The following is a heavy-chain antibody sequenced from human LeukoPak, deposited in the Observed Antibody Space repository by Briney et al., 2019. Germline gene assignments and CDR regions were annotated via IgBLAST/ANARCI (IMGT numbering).Heavy chain of an antibody. CDR2: ISAYNGNT. CDR1: GYTFTSYY. CDR3: ARDRADYYYYYMDV. Sequence: ASVKVSCKASGYTFTSYYMHWVRQAPGQGLEWMGWISAYNGNTNYAQKLQGRVTMTTDTSTSTAYMELRSLRSDDTAVYYCARDRADYYYYYMDVWGKGTTVTISS. V-gene: IGHV1-18*04. J-gene: IGHJ6*03.